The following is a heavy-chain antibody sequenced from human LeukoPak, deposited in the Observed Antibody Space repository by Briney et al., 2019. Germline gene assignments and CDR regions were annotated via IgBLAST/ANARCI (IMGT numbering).Heavy chain of an antibody. D-gene: IGHD6-13*01. V-gene: IGHV3-23*01. CDR3: ARKGGLTSSWYYFDY. J-gene: IGHJ4*02. CDR1: GFAFSNYA. CDR2: ISGTGAGT. Sequence: PGGSLRLSCAASGFAFSNYAMGWVRQAPRKGLEWVSAISGTGAGTYYADSVKGRFTISRDNSENTLYLQMDSLRAEDSAVYYCARKGGLTSSWYYFDYWGQGTLVTVSS.